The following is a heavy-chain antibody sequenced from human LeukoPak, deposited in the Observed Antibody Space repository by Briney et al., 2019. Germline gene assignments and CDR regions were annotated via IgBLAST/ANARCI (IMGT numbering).Heavy chain of an antibody. CDR1: GYSFTSYW. D-gene: IGHD3-22*01. V-gene: IGHV5-51*01. J-gene: IGHJ5*02. CDR2: IYPGDSDT. Sequence: GESLKISCKGSGYSFTSYWIGWVRQMPGKGLEWMGIIYPGDSDTRYSPSFQGQVTISADKSISTAYLQWSSLKASDTGMYYCARLGLGYYDSSGYYYGDNWFDPWGQGTLVTVSS. CDR3: ARLGLGYYDSSGYYYGDNWFDP.